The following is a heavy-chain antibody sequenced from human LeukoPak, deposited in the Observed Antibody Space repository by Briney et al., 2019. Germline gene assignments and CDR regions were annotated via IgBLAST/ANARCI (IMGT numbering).Heavy chain of an antibody. D-gene: IGHD7-27*01. CDR1: GGTFSSYA. V-gene: IGHV1-69*06. CDR2: IIPIFGTA. Sequence: GASVKVSCKASGGTFSSYAISWVRQAPGQGLEWMGGIIPIFGTANYAQKFQGRVTITADKSTSTAYMELSSLRSEDTAVYYRAKADRKNWDIDYWGQGTLVTVSS. J-gene: IGHJ4*02. CDR3: AKADRKNWDIDY.